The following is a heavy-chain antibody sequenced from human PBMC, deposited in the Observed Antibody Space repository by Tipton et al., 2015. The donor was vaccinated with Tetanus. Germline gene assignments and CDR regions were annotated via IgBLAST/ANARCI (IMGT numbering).Heavy chain of an antibody. CDR3: ARHQSGYFTPFDY. CDR1: GGSICGGTFY. CDR2: IYESGDT. J-gene: IGHJ4*02. V-gene: IGHV4-39*01. Sequence: LSLTCTVSGGSICGGTFYWGWIRQPPGKGLEWIGSIYESGDTYYIPSLKSRVTISVDTSKNQFSLNLNSMAAADTGVYYCARHQSGYFTPFDYWGQGNLVTVSS. D-gene: IGHD3-3*01.